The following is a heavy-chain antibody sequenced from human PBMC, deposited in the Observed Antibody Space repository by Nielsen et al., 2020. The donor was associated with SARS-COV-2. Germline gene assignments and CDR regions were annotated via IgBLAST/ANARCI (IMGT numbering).Heavy chain of an antibody. V-gene: IGHV4-31*02. CDR2: IYYSGST. CDR3: ARDSFPHTLRGGLYYYGMDV. J-gene: IGHJ6*02. D-gene: IGHD2-15*01. Sequence: WIRQPPGKGLEWIGYIYYSGSTYYNPSLKSRVTISVDTSKNQFSLKLSSVTAADTAVYYCARDSFPHTLRGGLYYYGMDVWGQGTTVTVSS.